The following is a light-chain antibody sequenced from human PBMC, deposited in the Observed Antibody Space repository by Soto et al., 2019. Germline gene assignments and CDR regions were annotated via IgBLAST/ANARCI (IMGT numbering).Light chain of an antibody. V-gene: IGLV1-44*01. Sequence: QAVVTQPPSASGTPGQRVTISCSGSSSSIGSNSVNWYQQLPRTAPKLLIFGNNQRPSGVPDRFSGSKSGTSASLAISGLQSEDEADHYCAAWDDSLNGHVFGTGTKVTVL. CDR3: AAWDDSLNGHV. CDR2: GNN. CDR1: SSSIGSNS. J-gene: IGLJ1*01.